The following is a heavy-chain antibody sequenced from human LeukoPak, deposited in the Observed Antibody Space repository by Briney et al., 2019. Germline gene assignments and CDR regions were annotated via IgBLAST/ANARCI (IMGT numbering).Heavy chain of an antibody. CDR3: ARLVTILFDY. CDR2: IQYDGHDK. V-gene: IGHV3-30*19. CDR1: GFSLSRYD. Sequence: GGSLRLSCAASGFSLSRYDMHWVRQAPGKGLEWVAFIQYDGHDKYYADSVRGRFTISRDNSKNTLYLQMNSLRAEDTAVYYCARLVTILFDYWGQGTLVTVSS. D-gene: IGHD3-3*01. J-gene: IGHJ4*02.